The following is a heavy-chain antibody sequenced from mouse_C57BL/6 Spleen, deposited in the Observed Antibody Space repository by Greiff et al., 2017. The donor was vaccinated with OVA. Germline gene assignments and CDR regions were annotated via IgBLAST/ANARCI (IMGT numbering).Heavy chain of an antibody. CDR2: IWRGGST. J-gene: IGHJ1*03. Sequence: VKLQESGPGLVQPSQSLSITCTVSGFSLTSYGVHWVRQSPGKGLEWLGVIWRGGSTDYNAAFMSRLSITKDNSKSQVFFKMNSLQADDTAVYYCAKKSDWDEYFDVWGTGTTVTVSS. CDR1: GFSLTSYG. D-gene: IGHD4-1*01. CDR3: AKKSDWDEYFDV. V-gene: IGHV2-5*01.